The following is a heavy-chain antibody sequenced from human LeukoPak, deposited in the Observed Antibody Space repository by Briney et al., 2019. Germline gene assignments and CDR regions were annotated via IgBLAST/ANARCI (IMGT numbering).Heavy chain of an antibody. CDR3: ARDGSSGSGDY. V-gene: IGHV1-46*01. J-gene: IGHJ4*02. CDR1: GGTFSSYA. Sequence: AASVKVSCKASGGTFSSYAISWVRQAPGQGLEWMGMINPSGGTTSYAQKFQGRVTMTRDTSTSTVYMELSSLRSEDTAVYYCARDGSSGSGDYWGQGALVAVSS. D-gene: IGHD3-22*01. CDR2: INPSGGTT.